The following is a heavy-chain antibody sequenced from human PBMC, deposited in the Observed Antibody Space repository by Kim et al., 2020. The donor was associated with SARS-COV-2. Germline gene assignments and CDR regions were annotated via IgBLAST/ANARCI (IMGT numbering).Heavy chain of an antibody. CDR3: ARDTRVVPAAMIPDAFDI. CDR1: GYTFTGYY. CDR2: INPNSGGT. Sequence: ASVKVSCKASGYTFTGYYMHWVRQAPGQGLEWMGWINPNSGGTNYAQKFQGWVTMTRDTSISTAYMELSRLRSDDTAVYYCARDTRVVPAAMIPDAFDIWGQGTMVTVSS. V-gene: IGHV1-2*04. J-gene: IGHJ3*02. D-gene: IGHD2-2*01.